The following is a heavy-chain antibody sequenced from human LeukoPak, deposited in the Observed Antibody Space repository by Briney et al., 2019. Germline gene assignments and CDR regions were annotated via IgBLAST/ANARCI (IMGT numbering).Heavy chain of an antibody. J-gene: IGHJ4*02. D-gene: IGHD5-12*01. CDR3: ARGGDMVPTIEGY. V-gene: IGHV1-3*01. CDR1: GYTFTSYA. CDR2: INAGNGNT. Sequence: GASVKVSCKASGYTFTSYAMHWVRQAPGQRLEWMGWINAGNGNTKYSQKFQGRVTITRDTSASTAYMELSSLRSEDTAVYYCARGGDMVPTIEGYWGQGTLVTVSS.